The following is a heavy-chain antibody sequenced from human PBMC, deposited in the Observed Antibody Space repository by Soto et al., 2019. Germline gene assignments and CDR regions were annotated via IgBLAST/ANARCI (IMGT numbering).Heavy chain of an antibody. D-gene: IGHD2-15*01. J-gene: IGHJ4*02. CDR1: GFTFDEFS. Sequence: VELVESGGGLIQPGRSLRLSCAASGFTFDEFSMHWVRQVPGKGPEWVSGISWNNHVIGYAGSVKGRFTISRDNAKNYLFLQMNGLRSEDTALYYCAKDDHCSGGGCYGGFDSWGLGVLVTVSP. CDR3: AKDDHCSGGGCYGGFDS. CDR2: ISWNNHVI. V-gene: IGHV3-9*01.